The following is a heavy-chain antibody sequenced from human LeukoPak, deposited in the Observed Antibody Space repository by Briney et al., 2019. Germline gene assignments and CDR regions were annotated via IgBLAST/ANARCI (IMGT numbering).Heavy chain of an antibody. D-gene: IGHD3-9*01. J-gene: IGHJ6*04. CDR3: ARHYHYDILTGYRKSGMDV. Sequence: GESLKISCKGSGYGFTSYWISWVRQMPGKGLEWMGRIDPSDSYTNYSPSFQGHVTISADKSISTAYLQWSSLKASDTAMYYCARHYHYDILTGYRKSGMDVWGKGTTVTVSS. CDR2: IDPSDSYT. CDR1: GYGFTSYW. V-gene: IGHV5-10-1*01.